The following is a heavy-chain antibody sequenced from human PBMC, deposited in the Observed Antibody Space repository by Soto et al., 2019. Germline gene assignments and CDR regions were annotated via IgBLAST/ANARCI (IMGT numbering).Heavy chain of an antibody. CDR2: IKQDGSEK. D-gene: IGHD6-6*01. CDR1: GFTFSSYW. V-gene: IGHV3-7*03. CDR3: ARDLGMIAARTGFDY. J-gene: IGHJ4*02. Sequence: GGSLRLSCAASGFTFSSYWMSWVRQAPGKGLEWVANIKQDGSEKYFVDSVKGRFTISRDNAKNSLYLQMNSLRAEDTAVYYCARDLGMIAARTGFDYWGQGTLVTVSS.